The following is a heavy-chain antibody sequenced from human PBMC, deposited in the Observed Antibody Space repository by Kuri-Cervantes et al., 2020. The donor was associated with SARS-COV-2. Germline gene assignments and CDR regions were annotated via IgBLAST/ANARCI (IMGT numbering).Heavy chain of an antibody. CDR2: MNPNSGNT. Sequence: ASVKVSCKASGYTFTSYDINWVRQATGQGLERMGWMNPNSGNTGYAQKFQGRVTMTRNTSISTAYMELSSLRSEDTAVYYCARIRADGYNEDFDYWGQGTRVTVSS. V-gene: IGHV1-8*01. J-gene: IGHJ4*02. CDR3: ARIRADGYNEDFDY. CDR1: GYTFTSYD. D-gene: IGHD5-24*01.